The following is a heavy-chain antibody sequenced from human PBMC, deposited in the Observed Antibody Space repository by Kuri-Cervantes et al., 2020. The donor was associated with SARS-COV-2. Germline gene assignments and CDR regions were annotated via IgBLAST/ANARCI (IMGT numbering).Heavy chain of an antibody. Sequence: ASVKVSCKASGYTFTSYGISWVRQAPGQGLEWMGWISAYNGNTNYAQKLQGRVTMTRDTSTSTVYMELSSLRSEDTAVYYCARPQYSGSYGDRYYFDYWGQGTLVTVSS. V-gene: IGHV1-18*01. CDR2: ISAYNGNT. CDR1: GYTFTSYG. D-gene: IGHD1-26*01. J-gene: IGHJ4*02. CDR3: ARPQYSGSYGDRYYFDY.